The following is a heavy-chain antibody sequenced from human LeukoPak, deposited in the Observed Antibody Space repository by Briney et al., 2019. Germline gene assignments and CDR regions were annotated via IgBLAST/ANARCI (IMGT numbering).Heavy chain of an antibody. Sequence: GGSLRLSCAASGFTFGSYTMNWVRQAPGKGLEWVSSISSTSSDIYYADSVKGRFTISRDNAKNSLHLQMNSLRVEDTAVYYCAREDEITSTDYWGQGTLVTVSS. CDR2: ISSTSSDI. D-gene: IGHD1-14*01. V-gene: IGHV3-21*01. J-gene: IGHJ4*02. CDR1: GFTFGSYT. CDR3: AREDEITSTDY.